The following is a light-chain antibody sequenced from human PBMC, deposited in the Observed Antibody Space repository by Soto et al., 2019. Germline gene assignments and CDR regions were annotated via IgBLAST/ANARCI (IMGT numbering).Light chain of an antibody. CDR3: QQYGSSPWT. Sequence: EIVLTRSPGTLSLSPVEIATLSFMASQSVSSSYLAWYQQKPGQAPRLLIYGASSRATGIPDRFSGSGSGTDFTLTISRLEPEDFAVYYCQQYGSSPWTFGQGTKVDIK. V-gene: IGKV3-20*01. J-gene: IGKJ1*01. CDR1: QSVSSSY. CDR2: GAS.